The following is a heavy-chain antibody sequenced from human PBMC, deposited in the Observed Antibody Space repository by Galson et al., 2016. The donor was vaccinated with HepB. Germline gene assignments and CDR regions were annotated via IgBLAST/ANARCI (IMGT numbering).Heavy chain of an antibody. CDR3: ARVDEGYYYLIDY. CDR1: GFSFNTYW. J-gene: IGHJ4*02. Sequence: SLRLSCAASGFSFNTYWMSWVRQAPGKGLEWVSYIGSRSSPIHYADSVKGRLTISRDNAKNSLYLQMNSLRDEDTAVYYCARVDEGYYYLIDYWGQGTLVTVSS. D-gene: IGHD3-22*01. CDR2: IGSRSSPI. V-gene: IGHV3-48*02.